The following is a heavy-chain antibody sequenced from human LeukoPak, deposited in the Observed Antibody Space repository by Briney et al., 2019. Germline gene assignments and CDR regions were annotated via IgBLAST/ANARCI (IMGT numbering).Heavy chain of an antibody. J-gene: IGHJ4*02. V-gene: IGHV4-59*08. D-gene: IGHD6-13*01. Sequence: PWETLSLTCTVSGGSISSYYWSWIRQPPGKGLEWIGYIYYSGSTNYNPSLKSRVTISVDTSKNQFSLKLSSVTAADTAVYYCARQAAAADYYFDYWGPGTLVTVSS. CDR3: ARQAAAADYYFDY. CDR1: GGSISSYY. CDR2: IYYSGST.